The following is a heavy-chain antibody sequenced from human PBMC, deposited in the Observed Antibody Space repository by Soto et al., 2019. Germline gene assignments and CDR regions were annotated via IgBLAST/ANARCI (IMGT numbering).Heavy chain of an antibody. V-gene: IGHV3-30*18. Sequence: PGGSLRLSCAASGFTFSSYGMHWVRQAPGKGLEWVAVISYDGSNKYYADSVKGRFTISRDNSKNTLYLQMNSLRAEDTAVYYCAKDVTPGRAVAGPNWFDPWGQGTLVTVSS. CDR2: ISYDGSNK. CDR3: AKDVTPGRAVAGPNWFDP. J-gene: IGHJ5*02. CDR1: GFTFSSYG. D-gene: IGHD6-19*01.